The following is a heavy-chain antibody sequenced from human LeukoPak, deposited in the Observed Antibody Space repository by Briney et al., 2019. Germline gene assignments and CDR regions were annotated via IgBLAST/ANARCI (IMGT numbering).Heavy chain of an antibody. Sequence: PSQTLSLTCTVSGGSISSGDYYWSWIRQPPGKGLEWIGYIYYSGSTYYNPSLKSRVTISVDTSKNQFSLKLSSVTAADTAVYYRARGRVLLWFGELLGDWFDPWGQGTLVTVSS. CDR3: ARGRVLLWFGELLGDWFDP. D-gene: IGHD3-10*01. CDR1: GGSISSGDYY. J-gene: IGHJ5*02. V-gene: IGHV4-30-4*01. CDR2: IYYSGST.